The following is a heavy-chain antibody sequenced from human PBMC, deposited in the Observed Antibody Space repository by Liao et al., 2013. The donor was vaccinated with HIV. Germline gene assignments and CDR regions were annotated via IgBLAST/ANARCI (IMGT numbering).Heavy chain of an antibody. CDR3: ARSXVSRIRRFDY. CDR1: GDSISSGSYY. Sequence: QVQLQESGPGLVKPSQTLSLTCTVSGDSISSGSYYWSWIRQPAGKGLEWIGRIYTSGSTNYNPSLKRRVTISADTSRNQLFLRLSSVTAADTAVYYCARSXVSRIRRFDYX. V-gene: IGHV4-61*02. J-gene: IGHJ4*01. CDR2: IYTSGST. D-gene: IGHD5-18*01.